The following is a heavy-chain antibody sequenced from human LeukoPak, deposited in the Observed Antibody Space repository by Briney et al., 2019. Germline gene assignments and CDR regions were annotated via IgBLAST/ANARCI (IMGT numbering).Heavy chain of an antibody. V-gene: IGHV1-8*01. CDR3: ARFFSSDGMDV. CDR2: MNPNSGNT. J-gene: IGHJ6*02. CDR1: GYTFTSYD. D-gene: IGHD6-6*01. Sequence: ASVKVSCKASGYTFTSYDINWVRQATGQGLEWMGWMNPNSGNTGYARKFQGRVTMTRNTSISTAYMELSSLRSEDTAVYYCARFFSSDGMDVWGQGTTVTVSS.